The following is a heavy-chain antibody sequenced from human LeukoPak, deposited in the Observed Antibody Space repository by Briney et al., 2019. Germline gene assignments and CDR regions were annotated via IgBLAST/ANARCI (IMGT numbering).Heavy chain of an antibody. V-gene: IGHV4-59*12. CDR3: ARDYYGSGNYLDC. D-gene: IGHD3-10*01. CDR2: IYHSGST. CDR1: GGSISSYY. Sequence: SETLCLTCTVSGGSISSYYWSWIRQPPGKGLDWIGYIYHSGSTYYNPSLKSRVTISVDKSKNQFSLKLTSVTAADTAVYYCARDYYGSGNYLDCWGQGTLVTVSS. J-gene: IGHJ4*02.